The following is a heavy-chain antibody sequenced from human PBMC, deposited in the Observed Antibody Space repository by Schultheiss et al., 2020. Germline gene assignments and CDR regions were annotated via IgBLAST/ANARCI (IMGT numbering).Heavy chain of an antibody. CDR2: IYPGDSDT. J-gene: IGHJ4*02. Sequence: GGSLRLSCKGSGYSFTSYWIAWVRQMPGKGLEWMGIIYPGDSDTRYSPSFQGQVTISADKSISTAYLQWSSLKASDTAMYYCASDLRYYDSSGYYPVFDYWGQGTLVTVSS. D-gene: IGHD3-22*01. CDR3: ASDLRYYDSSGYYPVFDY. CDR1: GYSFTSYW. V-gene: IGHV5-51*01.